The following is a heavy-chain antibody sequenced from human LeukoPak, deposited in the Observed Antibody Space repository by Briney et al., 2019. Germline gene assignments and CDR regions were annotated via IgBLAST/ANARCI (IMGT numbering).Heavy chain of an antibody. Sequence: PGGSLRLSCAASGFTFSSYAMSWVRQAPGKGLEWVSAISGSGGSTYYADSVTGRFTISRDNSKNTLCLQMNSLRAEDTAVYYCARDFPPVLTYYGSGSALDYWGQGTLVTVSS. CDR3: ARDFPPVLTYYGSGSALDY. CDR2: ISGSGGST. CDR1: GFTFSSYA. D-gene: IGHD3-10*01. J-gene: IGHJ4*02. V-gene: IGHV3-23*01.